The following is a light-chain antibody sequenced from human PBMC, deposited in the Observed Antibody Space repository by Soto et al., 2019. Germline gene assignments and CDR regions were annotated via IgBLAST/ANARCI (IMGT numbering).Light chain of an antibody. V-gene: IGKV1-39*01. Sequence: DIQMTQSPSSLSASVGDRVIITCRASQSISSYLNWYQQKPGKAPKLLIYAASSLQSGVPSRFSGSGSGTDFTLTISSLQPEDFAVYYCQQRSDWMITFGQGTRLEIK. CDR3: QQRSDWMIT. J-gene: IGKJ5*01. CDR1: QSISSY. CDR2: AAS.